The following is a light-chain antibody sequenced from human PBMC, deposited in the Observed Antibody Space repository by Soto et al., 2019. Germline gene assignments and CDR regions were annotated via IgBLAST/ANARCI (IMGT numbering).Light chain of an antibody. J-gene: IGKJ1*01. CDR1: QSISDNY. CDR3: QQYTRSPLT. CDR2: DAS. Sequence: EIVLTHSPGTLSLSPGERATLSCRASQSISDNYLAWYQQKPGQAPRLVIYDASSRATGIPDRFSGSGSGTDFTLTISSLEPEDFAVYYCQQYTRSPLTFGQGTKVEIK. V-gene: IGKV3-20*01.